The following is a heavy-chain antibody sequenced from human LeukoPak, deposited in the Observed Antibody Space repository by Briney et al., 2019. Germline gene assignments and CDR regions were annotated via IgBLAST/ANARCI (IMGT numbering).Heavy chain of an antibody. J-gene: IGHJ4*02. CDR1: GYTFTGYY. CDR3: ARGLVLRYFDWLTQAIDTSDD. V-gene: IGHV1-2*02. D-gene: IGHD3-9*01. CDR2: INPNSGGT. Sequence: ASVKVSCKTSGYTFTGYYMHWVRQAPGQGLEWMGWINPNSGGTNYARKFQGRVTMTRDTSISTAYMELGRLRSDDTAVYYCARGLVLRYFDWLTQAIDTSDDWGQGTLVTVSS.